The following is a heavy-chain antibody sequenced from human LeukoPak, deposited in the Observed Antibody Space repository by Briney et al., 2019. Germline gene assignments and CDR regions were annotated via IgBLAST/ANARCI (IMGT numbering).Heavy chain of an antibody. J-gene: IGHJ5*02. Sequence: GSSVKVSCKASGGTFSSYAISWVRQAPGQGLEWMGGIIPIFGTANYAQKFQGRVTITADESTSTAYMELSSLRSEDTAVYYCARDPTLYSGSYFDNWFDPWGQGTLVPVSS. CDR1: GGTFSSYA. CDR3: ARDPTLYSGSYFDNWFDP. CDR2: IIPIFGTA. D-gene: IGHD1-26*01. V-gene: IGHV1-69*01.